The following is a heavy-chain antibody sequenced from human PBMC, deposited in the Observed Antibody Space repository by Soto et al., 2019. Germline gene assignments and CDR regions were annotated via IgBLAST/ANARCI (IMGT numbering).Heavy chain of an antibody. CDR3: ARGRWFDP. J-gene: IGHJ5*02. Sequence: PSETLSLTCTVSGGSISADYWNWIHQPPGKGLELIGYVYYTGSTNYNPSLKSRVSLSLDPSKNQFSLNLSSVTAADTAVYFCARGRWFDPWGQGTLVTVSS. CDR2: VYYTGST. V-gene: IGHV4-59*01. CDR1: GGSISADY.